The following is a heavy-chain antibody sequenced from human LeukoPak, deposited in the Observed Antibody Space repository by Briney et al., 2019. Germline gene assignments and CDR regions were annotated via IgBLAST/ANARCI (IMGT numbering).Heavy chain of an antibody. CDR1: GGTFSSYA. CDR3: ARDSNLVDAFDI. V-gene: IGHV1-69*13. Sequence: EASVRVSCKASGGTFSSYAISWVRQAPGQGLEWMGGIIPIFGTANYAQKFQGRVTITADESTSTAYMELSSLRSEDTAVYYCARDSNLVDAFDIWGQGTMVTVSS. J-gene: IGHJ3*02. CDR2: IIPIFGTA. D-gene: IGHD2-8*01.